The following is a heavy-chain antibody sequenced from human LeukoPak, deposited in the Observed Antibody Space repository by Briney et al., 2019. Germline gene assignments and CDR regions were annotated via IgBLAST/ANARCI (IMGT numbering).Heavy chain of an antibody. V-gene: IGHV4-34*01. CDR1: GGSFSGYY. CDR3: ARGLRGFRITTIVVDHFDY. Sequence: PSETLSLTCAVYGGSFSGYYWSWIRQPPGKGLEWIGEINHSGSTNYNPSLKSRVTISVDTSKNQFSLKLSSVTAADTAVYYCARGLRGFRITTIVVDHFDYWGQGTLVTVSS. CDR2: INHSGST. J-gene: IGHJ4*02. D-gene: IGHD3-22*01.